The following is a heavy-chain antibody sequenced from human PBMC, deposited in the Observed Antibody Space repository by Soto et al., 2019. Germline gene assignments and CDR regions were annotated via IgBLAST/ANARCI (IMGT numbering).Heavy chain of an antibody. CDR3: ARDRAVGYGMDV. Sequence: SETLSLTCTVSGGSISSGGYYWSWIRQHPGKGLEWIGYIYYSGSTYYNPSLKSRVTISVDTSKNQFSLKLSSVTAADTAVYYCARDRAVGYGMDVWGQGTTVTAP. V-gene: IGHV4-31*03. J-gene: IGHJ6*02. CDR1: GGSISSGGYY. CDR2: IYYSGST. D-gene: IGHD1-26*01.